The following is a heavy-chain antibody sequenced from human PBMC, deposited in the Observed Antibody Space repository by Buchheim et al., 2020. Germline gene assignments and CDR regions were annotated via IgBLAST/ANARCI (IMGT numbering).Heavy chain of an antibody. CDR3: ARRLDGDYVDGY. V-gene: IGHV3-7*01. J-gene: IGHJ4*02. D-gene: IGHD4-17*01. CDR2: IKQGGSEK. CDR1: GFTFSNYW. Sequence: EVQLVESGGGLVQPGGSLRLSCAASGFTFSNYWMSWVRQAPGKGLEWVANIKQGGSEKYYVDSWKGRFTISRDNAKDPLYLEMNSLRAEDTAVYYCARRLDGDYVDGYWGQGTL.